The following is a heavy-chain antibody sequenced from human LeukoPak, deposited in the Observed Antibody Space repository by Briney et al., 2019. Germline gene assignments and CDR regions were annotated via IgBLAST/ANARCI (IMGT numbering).Heavy chain of an antibody. V-gene: IGHV3-30*18. CDR2: ISYDGSNK. J-gene: IGHJ4*02. CDR3: AKAGLYDFWSGYYNGFFDY. D-gene: IGHD3-3*01. CDR1: GFTFSSYG. Sequence: GRSLGLSCAASGFTFSSYGMHWVRQAPGKGLEWVAVISYDGSNKYYADSVKGRFTISRDNSKNTLYLQMNSLRAEDTAVYYCAKAGLYDFWSGYYNGFFDYWGQGTLVTVSS.